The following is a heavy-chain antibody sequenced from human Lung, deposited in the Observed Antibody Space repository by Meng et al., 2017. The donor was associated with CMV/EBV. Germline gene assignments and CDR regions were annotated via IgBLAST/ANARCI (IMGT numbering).Heavy chain of an antibody. D-gene: IGHD4-11*01. CDR3: ARGKYSNYELDWFDP. CDR2: ISAYNGNT. V-gene: IGHV1-18*01. Sequence: SAXVFXXASGYTFTSYGSTWVRHAPGQGLEWMGWISAYNGNTNYAQKLRGRVTMTTNTSTSTAYIELRSLRSDETAVDYLARGKYSNYELDWFDPWGQGXLVTVSS. J-gene: IGHJ5*02. CDR1: GYTFTSYG.